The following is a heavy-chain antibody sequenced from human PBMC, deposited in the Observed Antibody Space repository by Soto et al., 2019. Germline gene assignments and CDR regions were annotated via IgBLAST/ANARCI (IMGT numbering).Heavy chain of an antibody. CDR3: ARDGLEGYCSGGSCYRSDYYYGMDV. V-gene: IGHV3-7*01. CDR1: GFTFSSYW. Sequence: ESGGGLVQPGGSLRLSCAASGFTFSSYWMSWVRQAPGKGLEWVANIKQDGSEKYYVDSVKGRFTISRDNAKNSLYLQMNSLRAEDTAVYYCARDGLEGYCSGGSCYRSDYYYGMDVWGQGTTVTVSS. CDR2: IKQDGSEK. J-gene: IGHJ6*02. D-gene: IGHD2-15*01.